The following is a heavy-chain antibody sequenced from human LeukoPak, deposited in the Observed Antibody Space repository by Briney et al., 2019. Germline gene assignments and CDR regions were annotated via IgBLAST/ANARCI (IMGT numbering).Heavy chain of an antibody. Sequence: GGSLRLSCAASGYTFSTYWMHCVRQGPGKWLVWVSRINEDGTSTSYAESVRGRFTISRDNAKNTLYLQMNSRRAEGASVYYCTRDTFGARDSWGQGTLVTVSS. J-gene: IGHJ4*02. CDR1: GYTFSTYW. V-gene: IGHV3-74*01. D-gene: IGHD3-10*01. CDR2: INEDGTST. CDR3: TRDTFGARDS.